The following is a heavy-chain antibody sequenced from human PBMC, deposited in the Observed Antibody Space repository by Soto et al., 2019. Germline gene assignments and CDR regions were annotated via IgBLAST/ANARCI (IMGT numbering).Heavy chain of an antibody. V-gene: IGHV4-39*01. D-gene: IGHD2-2*01. Sequence: PSETLSLTCTVSGGSISGSSYYWGWIRQPPGKGLEWIGCIHYTETTYYNPSLKSRVTISVDTSKNQLFLKLSSVTAADTAVYYCARPHCSSSNCPNWFDPWGQGTLVTVS. CDR2: IHYTETT. CDR3: ARPHCSSSNCPNWFDP. CDR1: GGSISGSSYY. J-gene: IGHJ5*02.